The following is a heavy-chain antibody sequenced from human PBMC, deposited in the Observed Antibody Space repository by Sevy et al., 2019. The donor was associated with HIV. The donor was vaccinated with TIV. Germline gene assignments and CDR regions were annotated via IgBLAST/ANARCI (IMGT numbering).Heavy chain of an antibody. CDR3: ARDLPPSATTVAHFDC. Sequence: GSLRLSCAASGFTFSSYVMNWVRQAPGKGLEWVSYISNSGTTISYSDSVKGRFTISRDNARNSLYLQMNSLRAEDTAVYYCARDLPPSATTVAHFDCWGQGTLVTVSS. D-gene: IGHD4-17*01. J-gene: IGHJ4*02. V-gene: IGHV3-48*03. CDR1: GFTFSSYV. CDR2: ISNSGTTI.